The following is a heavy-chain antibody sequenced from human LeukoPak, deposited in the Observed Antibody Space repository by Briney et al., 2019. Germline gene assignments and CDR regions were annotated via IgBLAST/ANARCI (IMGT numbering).Heavy chain of an antibody. CDR1: GFTFSSYI. V-gene: IGHV3-21*01. CDR2: ISSSSSYI. J-gene: IGHJ4*02. D-gene: IGHD2-21*02. CDR3: ARDAYCGGDCYSANFDY. Sequence: PGGSLRLSCAASGFTFSSYIMNWVRQAPGKGLEWVSSISSSSSYIYYADSVKGRFTISRDNAKNSLYLQMNSLRAEDTAVYYCARDAYCGGDCYSANFDYWGKGTLVTVSS.